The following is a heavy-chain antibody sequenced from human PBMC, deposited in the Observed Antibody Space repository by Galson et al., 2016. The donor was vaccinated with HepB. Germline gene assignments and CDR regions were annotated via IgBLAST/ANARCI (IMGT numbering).Heavy chain of an antibody. V-gene: IGHV3-33*01. J-gene: IGHJ6*02. Sequence: SLRLSCAASGFTFSSYGMHWVRQAPGKGLEWVAFIWYDGSNKYYGDSVKGRFTISRDNSKNTLYLQMNSLRAEDTAVFYCARDRDYYAMDVWGQGTPVTVSS. CDR2: IWYDGSNK. CDR3: ARDRDYYAMDV. CDR1: GFTFSSYG.